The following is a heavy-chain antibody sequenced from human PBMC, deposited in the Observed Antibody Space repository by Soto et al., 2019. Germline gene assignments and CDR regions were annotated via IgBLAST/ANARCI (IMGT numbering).Heavy chain of an antibody. CDR1: GYSFTSYW. D-gene: IGHD3-9*01. V-gene: IGHV5-10-1*01. J-gene: IGHJ4*02. CDR3: ARHGRYFDWLFPYFDY. Sequence: GESLKISCKGSGYSFTSYWISWVRQMPGKGLEWMGRIDPSDSYTNYSPSFQGHVTISADKSISTAYLQWSSLKASDTAMYYCARHGRYFDWLFPYFDYWGQGTLVTVSS. CDR2: IDPSDSYT.